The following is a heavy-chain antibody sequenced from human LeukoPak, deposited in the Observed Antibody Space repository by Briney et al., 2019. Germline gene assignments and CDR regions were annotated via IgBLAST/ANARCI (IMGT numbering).Heavy chain of an antibody. CDR2: MHPNSGGT. D-gene: IGHD3-3*01. CDR1: GYTFTDYY. CDR3: ARHTTIFGVAIIDM. J-gene: IGHJ3*02. V-gene: IGHV1-2*02. Sequence: SVTVSFKASGYTFTDYYMHWLRQAPGQGLELVGWMHPNSGGTNYAQKFQGRGTITSDTSISTAYMDLSSLRSDDTAVYYCARHTTIFGVAIIDMWGQGTMVTVSS.